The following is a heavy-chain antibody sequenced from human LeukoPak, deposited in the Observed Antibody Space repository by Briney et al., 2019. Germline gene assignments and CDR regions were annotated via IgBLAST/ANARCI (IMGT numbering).Heavy chain of an antibody. CDR3: TTGGYGGQFDY. D-gene: IGHD5-12*01. J-gene: IGHJ4*02. CDR1: GFAFSNAW. V-gene: IGHV3-15*01. Sequence: TGGSLRLSCAASGFAFSNAWMSWVRQAQGKGLEWVGRIKSKTDGGTTDYAAPVKGRLTISRDDSKNTLYLQMNSLKTEDTAVYYCTTGGYGGQFDYWGQGTLVTVSS. CDR2: IKSKTDGGTT.